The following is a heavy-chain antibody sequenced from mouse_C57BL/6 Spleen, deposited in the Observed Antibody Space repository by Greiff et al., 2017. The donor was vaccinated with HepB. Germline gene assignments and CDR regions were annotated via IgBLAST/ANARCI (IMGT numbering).Heavy chain of an antibody. Sequence: EVQLVESGGGLVKPGGSLKLSCAASGFTFSSYAMSWVRQTPEKRLEWVATISDGGSYTYYPDDVKGRFTISRDNAKNNLDLQMSHLKSEDTAMYYCAREGDYLAYWGQGTLVTVSA. J-gene: IGHJ3*01. CDR1: GFTFSSYA. D-gene: IGHD2-4*01. CDR2: ISDGGSYT. V-gene: IGHV5-4*01. CDR3: AREGDYLAY.